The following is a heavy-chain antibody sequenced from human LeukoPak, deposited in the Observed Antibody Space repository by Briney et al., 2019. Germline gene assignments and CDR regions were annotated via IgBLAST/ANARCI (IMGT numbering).Heavy chain of an antibody. V-gene: IGHV4-59*01. CDR2: FHDSEGT. CDR3: ARGTRYCSGDSCQNWFDP. J-gene: IGHJ5*02. D-gene: IGHD2-15*01. CDR1: GGSITNSY. Sequence: PSETLSLTCTVSGGSITNSYWSWIRQPPGKGLEWIGHFHDSEGTNYNPSLKSRVSISLDTSKNQVSLWLNSVTAADTAVYYCARGTRYCSGDSCQNWFDPWGQGTLVTVSS.